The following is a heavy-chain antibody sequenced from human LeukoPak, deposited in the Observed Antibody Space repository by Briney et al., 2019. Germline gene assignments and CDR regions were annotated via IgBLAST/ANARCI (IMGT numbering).Heavy chain of an antibody. CDR3: ARHAGYCSSTSCSYFDL. CDR2: IYYSGST. V-gene: IGHV4-34*01. D-gene: IGHD2-2*01. CDR1: GGSFSGYY. J-gene: IGHJ2*01. Sequence: SETPSLTCAVYGGSFSGYYWSWIRQPPGKGLEWIGSIYYSGSTYYNPSLKSRVTISVDTSKNQFSLKLSSVTAADTAVYYCARHAGYCSSTSCSYFDLWGRGTLVTVSS.